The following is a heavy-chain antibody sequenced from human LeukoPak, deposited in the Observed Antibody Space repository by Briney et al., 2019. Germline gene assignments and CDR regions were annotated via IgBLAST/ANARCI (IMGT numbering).Heavy chain of an antibody. CDR2: IYYSGST. J-gene: IGHJ1*01. CDR3: ATLRYCGGGSCFPKYFQH. CDR1: GGSINSYY. Sequence: PSETLSLTCTVSGGSINSYYWSWIRQPPGKGLEWIGYIYYSGSTNHNPSLKSRVTISVDTSKNQFSLKLSSVTAADTAVYYCATLRYCGGGSCFPKYFQHWGQGTLVTVSS. D-gene: IGHD2-15*01. V-gene: IGHV4-59*08.